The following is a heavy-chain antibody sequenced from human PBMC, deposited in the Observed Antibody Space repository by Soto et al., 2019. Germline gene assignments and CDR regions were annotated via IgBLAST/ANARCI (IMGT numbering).Heavy chain of an antibody. CDR2: IASSSSPI. CDR1: GFTFSSYS. CDR3: VRGGRGYTRDDVVDF. D-gene: IGHD2-2*02. Sequence: EVQLVESGGGLVKPGGSLRLSCVDSGFTFSSYSMNWVRQAPGKGLEWVSSIASSSSPIFYADSLKGRFTISRDNAKDSLYLQMNSLRVEDTAVYYCVRGGRGYTRDDVVDFWGQGTMVTVSS. V-gene: IGHV3-21*06. J-gene: IGHJ3*01.